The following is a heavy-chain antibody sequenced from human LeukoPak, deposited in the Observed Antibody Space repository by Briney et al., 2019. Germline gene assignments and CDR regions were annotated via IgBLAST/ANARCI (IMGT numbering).Heavy chain of an antibody. J-gene: IGHJ4*02. Sequence: PGGSLRLSCAASGFTFSSHAMSWVRQAPGKGLEWVSTISGNGAATYYADSVKGRFTISRDNSKNTLYVQMNSLRAEDTAVYYCAKAFYGSGSSQLDYWGQGTLVTVSS. D-gene: IGHD3-10*01. CDR2: ISGNGAAT. CDR1: GFTFSSHA. V-gene: IGHV3-23*01. CDR3: AKAFYGSGSSQLDY.